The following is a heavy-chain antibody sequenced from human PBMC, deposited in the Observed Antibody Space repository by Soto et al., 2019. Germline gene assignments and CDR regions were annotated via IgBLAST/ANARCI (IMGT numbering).Heavy chain of an antibody. CDR2: ISGYNGNT. J-gene: IGHJ1*01. CDR3: ARGGSSWSAEYYQH. D-gene: IGHD6-13*01. Sequence: ASLKVSCKASGYTFSNYGISWVRQAPGQGPEWMGWISGYNGNTNYAQTLQGRVTMTTDTSTSTAYMELRSLRSDDTAIYYCARGGSSWSAEYYQHWGQGTLVTVSS. V-gene: IGHV1-18*01. CDR1: GYTFSNYG.